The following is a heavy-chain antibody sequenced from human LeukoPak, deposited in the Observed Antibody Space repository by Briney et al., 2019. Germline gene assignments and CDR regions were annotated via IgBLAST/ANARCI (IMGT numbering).Heavy chain of an antibody. CDR3: ARDPGAVAGPRSDY. D-gene: IGHD6-19*01. V-gene: IGHV4-34*01. CDR2: INHSGST. J-gene: IGHJ4*02. Sequence: TSETLSLTCAVYGGSFSGYYWSWIRQPSGEGLEWIGEINHSGSTNYNPSLKSRVTISVDTSKNQFSLKLSSVTAADTAVYYCARDPGAVAGPRSDYWGQGTLVTVSS. CDR1: GGSFSGYY.